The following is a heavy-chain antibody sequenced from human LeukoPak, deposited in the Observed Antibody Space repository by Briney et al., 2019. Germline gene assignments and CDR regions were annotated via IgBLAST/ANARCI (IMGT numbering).Heavy chain of an antibody. Sequence: GESLKISCKGSGYNFITYWIGWVRQMPGKGLEWMGIIYPGDSDTRYSPSFQGQVTISADKSISTAYLQWSSLKASDTAMYYCARNYGSGSLSLGYWGQGTLVTVSS. CDR3: ARNYGSGSLSLGY. CDR2: IYPGDSDT. J-gene: IGHJ4*02. D-gene: IGHD3-10*01. CDR1: GYNFITYW. V-gene: IGHV5-51*01.